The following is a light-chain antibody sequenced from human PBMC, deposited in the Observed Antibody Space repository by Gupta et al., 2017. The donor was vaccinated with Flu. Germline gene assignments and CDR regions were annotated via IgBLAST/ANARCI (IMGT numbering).Light chain of an antibody. CDR3: GSYTSSSTLV. J-gene: IGLJ3*02. CDR1: SSDIGGYNY. Sequence: QPASVSGSPGQSITISCTGTSSDIGGYNYVSWYQQHPGKAPKLMIYEVTNRPSGVSNRFSGSKSGNTASLTISGLQAEDEADYFCGSYTSSSTLVFGGGTKLTVL. CDR2: EVT. V-gene: IGLV2-14*01.